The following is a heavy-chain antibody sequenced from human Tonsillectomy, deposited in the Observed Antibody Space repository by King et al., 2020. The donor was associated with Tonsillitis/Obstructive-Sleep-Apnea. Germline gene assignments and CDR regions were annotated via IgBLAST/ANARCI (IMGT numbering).Heavy chain of an antibody. CDR3: ARSIACDHHYYYYGMDV. D-gene: IGHD2-21*01. CDR2: IIPLLNIA. Sequence: VQLVESGADVRKPGSSVTVSCKASGVTLSNYAITWVRQAPGQGLEWMGGIIPLLNIANYAQKFQGRVTITADKFTSTAYMELSSLRSEDTAVYYCARSIACDHHYYYYGMDVWGQGTTVTVSS. V-gene: IGHV1-69*10. CDR1: GVTLSNYA. J-gene: IGHJ6*02.